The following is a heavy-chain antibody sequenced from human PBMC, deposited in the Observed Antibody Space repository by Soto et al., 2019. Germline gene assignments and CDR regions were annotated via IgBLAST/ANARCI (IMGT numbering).Heavy chain of an antibody. CDR1: GGPFSSYT. Sequence: SVKVSCKASGGPFSSYTFSWVRQAPGQGFEWMGRIIPILGIANYAQKFQGRVTITADKSTSTAYMELSSLRSEDTAVYYCASYGSGSYSAFDIWGQGTMVTVSS. J-gene: IGHJ3*02. CDR3: ASYGSGSYSAFDI. V-gene: IGHV1-69*02. CDR2: IIPILGIA. D-gene: IGHD3-10*01.